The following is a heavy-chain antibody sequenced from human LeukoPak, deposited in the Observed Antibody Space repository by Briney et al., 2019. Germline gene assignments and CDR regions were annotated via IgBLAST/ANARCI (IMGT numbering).Heavy chain of an antibody. CDR2: IKQDGSEK. J-gene: IGHJ3*02. CDR1: GFTFSSYW. D-gene: IGHD3-3*01. Sequence: TGGSLRLSCAASGFTFSSYWMSWVRQAPGKGLEWVANIKQDGSEKYYVDSVKGRFTISRDNAKNSLYLQMNSLRAKDTAVYYCASFGGYDAFDIWGQGTMFTVSS. CDR3: ASFGGYDAFDI. V-gene: IGHV3-7*01.